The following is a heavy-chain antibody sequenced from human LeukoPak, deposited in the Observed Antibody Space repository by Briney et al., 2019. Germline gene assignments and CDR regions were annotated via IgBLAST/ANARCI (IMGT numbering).Heavy chain of an antibody. CDR3: VRDYQFIQEV. Sequence: GGSLRLSCVASGFTFSNYWVLWVRQAPGKGLMWVSLSSTDGKSTRYAESVKGRFTISRDNAKNALYLQMDILRVEDTALYFCVRDYQFIQEVWGQGTTVTVSS. D-gene: IGHD2-2*01. CDR1: GFTFSNYW. CDR2: SSTDGKST. V-gene: IGHV3-74*01. J-gene: IGHJ6*02.